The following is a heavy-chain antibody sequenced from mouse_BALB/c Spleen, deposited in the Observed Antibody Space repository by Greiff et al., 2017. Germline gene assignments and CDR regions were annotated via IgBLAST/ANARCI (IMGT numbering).Heavy chain of an antibody. CDR1: GFTFSSYA. J-gene: IGHJ2*01. V-gene: IGHV5-6-5*01. CDR2: ISSGGST. CDR3: ARFYYDYDYFDY. D-gene: IGHD2-4*01. Sequence: EVKLMESGGGLVKPGGSLKLSCAASGFTFSSYAMSWVRQTPEKRLEWVASISSGGSTYYPDSVKGRFTISRDNARNILYLQMSSLRSEDTAMYYCARFYYDYDYFDYWGQGTTLTVSS.